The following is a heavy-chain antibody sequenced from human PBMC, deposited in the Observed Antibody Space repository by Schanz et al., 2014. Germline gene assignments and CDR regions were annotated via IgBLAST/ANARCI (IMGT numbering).Heavy chain of an antibody. CDR2: IKQDGIEK. D-gene: IGHD3-9*01. V-gene: IGHV3-7*01. CDR3: ARDDKRYFDWLSTFDL. CDR1: GFTFGNFF. J-gene: IGHJ3*01. Sequence: EVQLVESGGGLVQPGGSLRLSCAASGFTFGNFFMSWVRQAPGKGLEWVANIKQDGIEKYYVDSVKGRFTVSRDNSKNTLYLQLNSLRAEDTAVYYCARDDKRYFDWLSTFDLWGQGTMVAVSS.